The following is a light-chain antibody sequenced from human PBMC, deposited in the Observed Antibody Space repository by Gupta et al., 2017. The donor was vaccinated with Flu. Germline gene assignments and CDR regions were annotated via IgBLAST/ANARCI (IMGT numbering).Light chain of an antibody. CDR3: QSYDSSLSV. Sequence: QSVLTQPPSVSGAPGQRVTISCTGSSSNIGAGYDVHWSQQLPGTAPKLLIYGNSNRPSGVPDRFSGSKSGTSASLAIPGLQAEDEADYYCQSYDSSLSVFGTGTKVTVL. CDR1: SSNIGAGYD. J-gene: IGLJ1*01. CDR2: GNS. V-gene: IGLV1-40*01.